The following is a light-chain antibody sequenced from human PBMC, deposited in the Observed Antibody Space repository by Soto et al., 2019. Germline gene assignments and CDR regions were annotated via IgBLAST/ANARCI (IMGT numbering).Light chain of an antibody. CDR2: EVS. Sequence: QSALTQPPSASGSPGQSVTISCTGTSSDVGGYNYVSWYQHYPGKAPKLVIYEVSNRPSGVSNRFSGSKSGNTASLTISGLQDEDESDYYCSSYTSNNTWVFGGGTKLTVL. CDR1: SSDVGGYNY. CDR3: SSYTSNNTWV. J-gene: IGLJ3*02. V-gene: IGLV2-14*01.